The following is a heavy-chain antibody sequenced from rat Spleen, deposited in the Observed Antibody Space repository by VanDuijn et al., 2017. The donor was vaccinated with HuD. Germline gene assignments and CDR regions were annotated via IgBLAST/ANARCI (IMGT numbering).Heavy chain of an antibody. Sequence: EVQLVESGGGLVQPGRSLKLSCVASGFTFSDYYMAWVRQAPKKGLEWVATISYDGSSTYYRNSVKGRYTISRDNAKTTLYLQMDSLRSEDTATYYCARRYYSGFDYWGQGVLVTVSS. V-gene: IGHV5-7*01. CDR1: GFTFSDYY. CDR3: ARRYYSGFDY. J-gene: IGHJ2*01. D-gene: IGHD1-1*01. CDR2: ISYDGSST.